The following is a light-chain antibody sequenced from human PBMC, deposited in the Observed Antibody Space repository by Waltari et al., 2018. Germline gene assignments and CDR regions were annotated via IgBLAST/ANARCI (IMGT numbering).Light chain of an antibody. Sequence: QSALTQTASVSGSPGQSITISCTGTSSDVGTSNFFSWYQQHPGKAPKLMIYDVSNRPSGVSNRFSASKSGNTASLTISGLQTEDEADYYCSSYTSSTTVVFGGGTKLTVL. J-gene: IGLJ2*01. V-gene: IGLV2-14*03. CDR1: SSDVGTSNF. CDR3: SSYTSSTTVV. CDR2: DVS.